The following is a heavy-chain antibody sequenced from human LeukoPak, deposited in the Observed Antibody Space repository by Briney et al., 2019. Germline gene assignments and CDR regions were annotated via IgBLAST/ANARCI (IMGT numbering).Heavy chain of an antibody. CDR2: IYYSGST. CDR1: GGSISSSSYY. Sequence: SETLSLTCTVSGGSISSSSYYWGWIRQPPGKGLEWIGSIYYSGSTYYNPSLNSRVTISVDPSKNQSSLKLSSVPAAATAVYYCARLTAYYYGMDVWGQGTTVTVSS. CDR3: ARLTAYYYGMDV. J-gene: IGHJ6*02. V-gene: IGHV4-39*01.